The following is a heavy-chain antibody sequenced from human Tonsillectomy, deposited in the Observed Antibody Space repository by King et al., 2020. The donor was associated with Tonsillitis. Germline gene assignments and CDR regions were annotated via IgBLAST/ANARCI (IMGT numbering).Heavy chain of an antibody. CDR2: ISGSGGST. J-gene: IGHJ4*02. CDR1: GFTFSSYA. Sequence: VQLVESGGGLVQPGGSLRLSCAASGFTFSSYAMSWVRQAPGKGLEWVSAISGSGGSTYYADSVKGRFTISRDNSKNTLYLQMNSLRPEDTTVYYCAKSLYSEELLSGGFAYWGQGTLVTVSS. CDR3: AKSLYSEELLSGGFAY. V-gene: IGHV3-23*04. D-gene: IGHD1-26*01.